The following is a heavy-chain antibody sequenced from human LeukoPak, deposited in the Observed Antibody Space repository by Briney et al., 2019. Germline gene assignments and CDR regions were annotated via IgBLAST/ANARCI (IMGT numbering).Heavy chain of an antibody. CDR3: ARRAGYCSSTSCYESLSWFDP. CDR1: GGSISSYY. CDR2: IYYSGST. V-gene: IGHV4-59*08. D-gene: IGHD2-2*01. J-gene: IGHJ5*02. Sequence: PSETLSLTCTVSGGSISSYYWSWIRQPPGKGLEWIGYIYYSGSTNYNPSLTSRVIISVDTSKNQFSLKLSSVTAADTAVYYCARRAGYCSSTSCYESLSWFDPWGQGTLVTVSS.